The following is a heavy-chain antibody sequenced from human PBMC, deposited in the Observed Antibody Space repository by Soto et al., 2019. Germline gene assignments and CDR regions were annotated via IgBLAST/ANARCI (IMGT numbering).Heavy chain of an antibody. Sequence: ASVKVSCKASGYNFVKYGITWVRQAPGQGLEWLGWISPYNGNTKYAQKIQGRVIMTTDTSTTTAYLELLSLTSDDTAVYYCARGILGWYPHYTMDDWGQGTTVTVSS. D-gene: IGHD3-3*01. J-gene: IGHJ6*02. CDR1: GYNFVKYG. CDR3: ARGILGWYPHYTMDD. V-gene: IGHV1-18*01. CDR2: ISPYNGNT.